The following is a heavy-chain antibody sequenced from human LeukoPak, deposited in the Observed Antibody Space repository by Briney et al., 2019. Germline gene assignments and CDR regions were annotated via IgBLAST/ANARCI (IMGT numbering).Heavy chain of an antibody. D-gene: IGHD5-12*01. CDR2: ISWNSGSI. V-gene: IGHV3-9*01. Sequence: GGSLRLSCAASGFTFDDYAMHWVRQAPGKGLEWVSGISWNSGSIGYADSVKGRFTISRDNAKNSLYLQMNSLRAEDTALYYCAKDSIHSGYDHFDYWGQGTLVTVSS. J-gene: IGHJ4*02. CDR3: AKDSIHSGYDHFDY. CDR1: GFTFDDYA.